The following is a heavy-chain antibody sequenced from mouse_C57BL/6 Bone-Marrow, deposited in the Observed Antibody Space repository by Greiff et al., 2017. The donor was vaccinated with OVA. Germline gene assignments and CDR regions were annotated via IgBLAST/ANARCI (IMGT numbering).Heavy chain of an antibody. J-gene: IGHJ3*01. Sequence: QVQLQQSGPGLVQPSQSLSITCTVSGFSLTSYGVHWVRQSPGKGLEGRGVVWRGGRTDYKAAFMSRLSITKDNSKSQVFCKMNSLQADDTAIYYCATQFITTVVEGAWFAYWGQGTLVTVSA. CDR2: VWRGGRT. CDR3: ATQFITTVVEGAWFAY. CDR1: GFSLTSYG. V-gene: IGHV2-5*01. D-gene: IGHD1-1*01.